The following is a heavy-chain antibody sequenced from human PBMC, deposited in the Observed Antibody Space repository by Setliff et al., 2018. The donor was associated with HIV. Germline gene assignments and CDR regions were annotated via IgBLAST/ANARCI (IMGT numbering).Heavy chain of an antibody. Sequence: GGSLRLSCAASGFTSGFTFTNYWMSWVRQAPGKGLEWVANINQTGREKYYVDSVKGRFTISRDNAKDSLYLQMNSLRGEDTAVYYCAGSRGYFVKAEWGQGTLVTVSS. J-gene: IGHJ4*02. CDR3: AGSRGYFVKAE. V-gene: IGHV3-7*01. CDR1: GFTSGFTFTNYW. CDR2: INQTGREK. D-gene: IGHD3-22*01.